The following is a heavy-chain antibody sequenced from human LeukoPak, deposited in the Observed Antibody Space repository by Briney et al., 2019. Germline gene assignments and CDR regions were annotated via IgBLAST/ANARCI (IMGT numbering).Heavy chain of an antibody. V-gene: IGHV4-34*01. CDR3: ARGLKPEDIVVVVAAYDY. CDR2: VNHSGST. J-gene: IGHJ4*02. D-gene: IGHD2-15*01. Sequence: SETLSLTCAVYGGSFSGYYWSWIRQPPGKGLGWIGEVNHSGSTNYNPSLKSRVTISVDTSKNQFSLKLSSVTAADTAVYYCARGLKPEDIVVVVAAYDYWGQGTLVTVSS. CDR1: GGSFSGYY.